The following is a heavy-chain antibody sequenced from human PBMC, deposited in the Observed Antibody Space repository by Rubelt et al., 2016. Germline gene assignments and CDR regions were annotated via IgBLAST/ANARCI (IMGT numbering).Heavy chain of an antibody. CDR3: ARTVY. Sequence: VAVISYDGSNKYYADSVKGRFTISRDNAKNSLYLQMNSLRAEDTAVYYCARTVYWGQGTLVTVSS. V-gene: IGHV3-30*01. CDR2: ISYDGSNK. J-gene: IGHJ4*02.